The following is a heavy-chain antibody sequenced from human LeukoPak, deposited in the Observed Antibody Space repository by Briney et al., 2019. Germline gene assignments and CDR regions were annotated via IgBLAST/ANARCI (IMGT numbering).Heavy chain of an antibody. Sequence: PGGSLRLSCAASGFTFSSYGMHWVRQAPGKGLEWVAVISYDGSNKYYADSVKGRFTISRDNSKNTLYLQMNSLRAEDTAVYYCARDQGGAALDYWGQGTLVTVSS. D-gene: IGHD1-26*01. V-gene: IGHV3-30*03. CDR3: ARDQGGAALDY. J-gene: IGHJ4*02. CDR2: ISYDGSNK. CDR1: GFTFSSYG.